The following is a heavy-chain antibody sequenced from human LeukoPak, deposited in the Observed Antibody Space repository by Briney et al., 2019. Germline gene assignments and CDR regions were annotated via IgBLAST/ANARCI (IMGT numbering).Heavy chain of an antibody. CDR2: IDFGGNT. Sequence: SETLSLTCTVSGGSISSSGWYWGWIRQPPGKGLEWIGSIDFGGNTYYNPLLKSRVTISGDTSKNQISLKLKSVTAADTAVYYCGRGGAIAVAGTWGQGTLVTVSS. CDR1: GGSISSSGWY. V-gene: IGHV4-39*01. D-gene: IGHD6-19*01. J-gene: IGHJ4*02. CDR3: GRGGAIAVAGT.